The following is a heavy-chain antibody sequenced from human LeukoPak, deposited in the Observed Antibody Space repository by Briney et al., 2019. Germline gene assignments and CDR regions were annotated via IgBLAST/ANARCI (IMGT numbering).Heavy chain of an antibody. V-gene: IGHV3-23*01. CDR2: ISGGGGST. CDR1: GFTFSSYA. CDR3: AKKDYSPYDLIDY. Sequence: GGSLRLSCAASGFTFSSYAMSWVRQAPGKGLWWVSTISGGGGSTYYADSVKGRFTISRDNSKNTLYLQMNRLRAEDTAVYYCAKKDYSPYDLIDYWGQGTLVTVSS. J-gene: IGHJ4*02. D-gene: IGHD5-12*01.